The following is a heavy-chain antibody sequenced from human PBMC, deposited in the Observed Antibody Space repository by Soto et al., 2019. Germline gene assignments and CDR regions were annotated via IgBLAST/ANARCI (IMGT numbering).Heavy chain of an antibody. Sequence: GASVKVSCKASGYIFSSFYINWVRQAPGQGLEWMGWTSGYGGNSKYAQKFQGRVTMTTDTSTNTGYMEMRSLTSDDTAVYYCARDIFGHVDAFDLWGQGTMVTVSS. V-gene: IGHV1-18*01. J-gene: IGHJ3*01. D-gene: IGHD3-3*02. CDR3: ARDIFGHVDAFDL. CDR2: TSGYGGNS. CDR1: GYIFSSFY.